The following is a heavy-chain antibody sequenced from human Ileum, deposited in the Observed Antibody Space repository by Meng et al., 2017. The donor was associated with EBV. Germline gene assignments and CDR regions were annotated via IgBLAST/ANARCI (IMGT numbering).Heavy chain of an antibody. Sequence: QVPLQESGPGLVKPSGTLSLTCAVSGDSISSNNWWSWVRQPPGKGLEWIGEIYHSGSTNYNPSFKSRVTMLVDKSKNQISLNLSSVTAADTTVYYCASGRDYAWHSWGRGTLVTVSS. V-gene: IGHV4-4*02. CDR3: ASGRDYAWHS. J-gene: IGHJ4*02. D-gene: IGHD4-17*01. CDR1: GDSISSNNW. CDR2: IYHSGST.